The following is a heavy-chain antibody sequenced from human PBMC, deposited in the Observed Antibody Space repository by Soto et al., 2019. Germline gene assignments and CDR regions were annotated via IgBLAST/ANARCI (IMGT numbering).Heavy chain of an antibody. Sequence: PGESLKISCKGSGYSFTSYWIGRVRQMPGKGLEWMGIIYPGDSDTRYSPSFQGQVTISADKSISTAYLQWSSLKASDTAMYYCARSYCSSTSCYPNYYYYYMDVWGKGTTVTVSS. CDR2: IYPGDSDT. V-gene: IGHV5-51*01. D-gene: IGHD2-2*01. J-gene: IGHJ6*03. CDR1: GYSFTSYW. CDR3: ARSYCSSTSCYPNYYYYYMDV.